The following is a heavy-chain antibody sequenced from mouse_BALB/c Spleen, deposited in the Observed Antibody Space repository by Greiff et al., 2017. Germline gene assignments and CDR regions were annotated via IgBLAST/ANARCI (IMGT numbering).Heavy chain of an antibody. Sequence: EVQGVESGGGLVKPGGSLKLSCAASGFTFSSYAMSWVRQTPEKRLEWVASISSGGSTYYPDSVKGRFTISRDNARNILYLQMSSLRSEDTAMYYCARGEMITSWFAYWGQGTLVTVSA. CDR3: ARGEMITSWFAY. V-gene: IGHV5-6-5*01. D-gene: IGHD2-4*01. CDR1: GFTFSSYA. J-gene: IGHJ3*01. CDR2: ISSGGST.